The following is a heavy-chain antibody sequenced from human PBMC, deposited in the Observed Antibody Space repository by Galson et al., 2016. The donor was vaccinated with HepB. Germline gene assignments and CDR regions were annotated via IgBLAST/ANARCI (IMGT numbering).Heavy chain of an antibody. CDR1: GFTFSSYW. D-gene: IGHD2-15*01. CDR3: VSGYDAHAYGY. CDR2: INLDGSTT. Sequence: SLRLSCAASGFTFSSYWMSWVRQAPGKGLVWVSHINLDGSTTTYADSVKGRFTISRDNARNTLDLQMDSLRAEDTAVYYCVSGYDAHAYGYWGQGTLVTVSS. J-gene: IGHJ4*02. V-gene: IGHV3-74*01.